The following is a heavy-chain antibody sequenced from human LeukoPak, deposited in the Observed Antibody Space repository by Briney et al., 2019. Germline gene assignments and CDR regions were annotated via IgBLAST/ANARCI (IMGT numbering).Heavy chain of an antibody. Sequence: GGSLRLSCAASGFTFSTYGMHWVRQAPGKGLEWVAFIRYDGSNKYYADSVKGRFTISRDNSKSTLYLQMSSLRVEDTAVFYCAKGTGTGYFHHYMDVWGKGTTVTVSS. CDR1: GFTFSTYG. CDR2: IRYDGSNK. V-gene: IGHV3-30*02. J-gene: IGHJ6*03. CDR3: AKGTGTGYFHHYMDV. D-gene: IGHD3/OR15-3a*01.